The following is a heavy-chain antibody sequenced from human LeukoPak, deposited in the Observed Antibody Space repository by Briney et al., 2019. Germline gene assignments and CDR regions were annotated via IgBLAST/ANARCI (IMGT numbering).Heavy chain of an antibody. J-gene: IGHJ4*02. V-gene: IGHV1-2*02. Sequence: GASVKVSCKASGYTFTGYYMHWVRQAPGQGLEWMGWINPNSGGTNYAQKFQGRVTMTRDTSISTACMELSRLRSDDTAVYYCARGEQSPLGYCSSTSCETFDYWGQGTLVTVSS. CDR1: GYTFTGYY. CDR3: ARGEQSPLGYCSSTSCETFDY. CDR2: INPNSGGT. D-gene: IGHD2-2*01.